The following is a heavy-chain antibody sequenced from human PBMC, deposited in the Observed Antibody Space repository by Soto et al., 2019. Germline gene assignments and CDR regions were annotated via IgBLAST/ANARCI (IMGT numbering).Heavy chain of an antibody. J-gene: IGHJ4*02. CDR3: ARDSAIAFDY. D-gene: IGHD6-13*01. CDR2: IIPIFGTA. Sequence: SVKLCCKASGGSFSIYAISWVRQAPGQGLEWMGGIIPIFGTANYAQKFQGRVTITADESTSTAYMELSSLRSEDTAVYYCARDSAIAFDYWGQGTLVTV. V-gene: IGHV1-69*01. CDR1: GGSFSIYA.